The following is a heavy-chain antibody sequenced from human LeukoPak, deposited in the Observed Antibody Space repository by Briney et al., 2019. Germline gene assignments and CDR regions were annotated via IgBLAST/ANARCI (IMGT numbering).Heavy chain of an antibody. V-gene: IGHV3-23*01. CDR3: SKGFQAAGHLAHDN. J-gene: IGHJ4*02. CDR2: ISNSGGIT. CDR1: GLTFDIYS. Sequence: TGGSLRLSCEASGLTFDIYSMSWVRQAPGKGLEWVADISNSGGITMYADSVKGRFTISRDNSKNTVYLQMNSLRAEDTAVYYCSKGFQAAGHLAHDNWGQGALVTVSS. D-gene: IGHD1-14*01.